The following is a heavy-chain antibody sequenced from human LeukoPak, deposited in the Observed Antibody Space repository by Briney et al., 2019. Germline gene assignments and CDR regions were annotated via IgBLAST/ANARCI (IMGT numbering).Heavy chain of an antibody. D-gene: IGHD1-26*01. CDR1: GCTFSSYA. CDR2: IIPIFGTA. J-gene: IGHJ3*02. V-gene: IGHV1-69*05. Sequence: SVKVSCKASGCTFSSYAISWVRQAPGQGLEWMGGIIPIFGTANYAQKFQGRVTITTDESTSTAYMELSSLRSEDTAVYYCASIVVGATLDAFDIWGQGTMVTVSS. CDR3: ASIVVGATLDAFDI.